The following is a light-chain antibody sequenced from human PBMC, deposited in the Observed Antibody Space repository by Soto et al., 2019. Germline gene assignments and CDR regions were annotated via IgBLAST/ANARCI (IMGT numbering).Light chain of an antibody. CDR3: SSYAGSNAYV. CDR1: SRDVGAYKY. V-gene: IGLV2-8*01. CDR2: EVS. Sequence: QSVLTQPPSASGSPGQSFTISCTGTSRDVGAYKYVSWYQQHPGKAPKLMIYEVSKRPSGVPDRFSGSKSGNTASLTVSGIQAEDEADYYCSSYAGSNAYVFGSGTKLTVL. J-gene: IGLJ1*01.